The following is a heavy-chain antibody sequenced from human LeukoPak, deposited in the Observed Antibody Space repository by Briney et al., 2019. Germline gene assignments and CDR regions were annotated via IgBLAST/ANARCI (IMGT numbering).Heavy chain of an antibody. D-gene: IGHD3-9*01. J-gene: IGHJ4*02. CDR1: GFTFSSYA. V-gene: IGHV3-23*01. Sequence: GGSLRLSCAASGFTFSSYAMSWVRQAPGKGLEWVSAISGSGGSTYYADSVKGRFTISRDNAKNSLYLQMNSLRAEDTAVYYCARDRYGKLDYWGQGTLVTVSS. CDR3: ARDRYGKLDY. CDR2: ISGSGGST.